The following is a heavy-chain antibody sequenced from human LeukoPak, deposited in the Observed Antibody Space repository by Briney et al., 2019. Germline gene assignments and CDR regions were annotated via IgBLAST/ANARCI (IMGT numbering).Heavy chain of an antibody. D-gene: IGHD1-20*01. CDR2: ISGGGSTI. V-gene: IGHV3-48*02. J-gene: IGHJ4*02. Sequence: PGGSLRLSCVASGFTFSSYSMSWVRQTPGKGLEWVSYISGGGSTIYYADSVKGRFTISRDNAKSSLYLLTNSLRDEDRAVYYCARDLTGGNDYWGQGTLVTVSS. CDR1: GFTFSSYS. CDR3: ARDLTGGNDY.